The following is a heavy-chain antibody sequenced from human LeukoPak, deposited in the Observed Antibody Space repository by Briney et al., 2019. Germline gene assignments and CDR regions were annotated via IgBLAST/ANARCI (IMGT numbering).Heavy chain of an antibody. D-gene: IGHD3-22*01. CDR1: GFTFDDYA. V-gene: IGHV3-43D*03. CDR3: AKDITYYYDRGKSPFDF. J-gene: IGHJ3*01. CDR2: ISWDGGST. Sequence: GGSLRLSCAASGFTFDDYAMHWVRQAPGKGLEWVSLISWDGGSTYYADSVKGRFTISRDNSKNSLYLQMNSLRAEDTALYYCAKDITYYYDRGKSPFDFWGQGTMVTVSS.